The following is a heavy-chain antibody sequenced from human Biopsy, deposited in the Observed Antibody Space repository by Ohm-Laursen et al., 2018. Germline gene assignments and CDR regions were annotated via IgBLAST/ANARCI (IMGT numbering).Heavy chain of an antibody. Sequence: GASVRVSCKASGYTFISFGITWVRQAPGQGLEWVGYIGGDNGDTKYAQKFQGRVTMTTDTSTSTAYMELRSLRSDDTAFYYCARDGKYDSRGYWGPGTLVTVSS. D-gene: IGHD3-22*01. CDR1: GYTFISFG. V-gene: IGHV1-18*01. CDR2: IGGDNGDT. CDR3: ARDGKYDSRGY. J-gene: IGHJ4*02.